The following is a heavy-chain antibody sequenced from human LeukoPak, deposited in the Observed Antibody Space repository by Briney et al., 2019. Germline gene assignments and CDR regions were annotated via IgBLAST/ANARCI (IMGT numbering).Heavy chain of an antibody. CDR2: ISVYNGNT. Sequence: WASVKVSCKASGYIFTSYGISWVRQASGQGLEWMGWISVYNGNTNYPQRLQGRVTMTTDTSTTTAYMELRSLRSDDTAVYYCARDINGYYYDSHGYYPTDFWGQGTLVTVSS. J-gene: IGHJ4*02. CDR1: GYIFTSYG. V-gene: IGHV1-18*01. D-gene: IGHD3-22*01. CDR3: ARDINGYYYDSHGYYPTDF.